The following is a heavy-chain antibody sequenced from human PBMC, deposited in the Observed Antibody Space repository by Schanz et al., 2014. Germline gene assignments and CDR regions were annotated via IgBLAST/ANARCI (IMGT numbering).Heavy chain of an antibody. CDR1: GFIFSNSW. D-gene: IGHD1-1*01. V-gene: IGHV3-7*01. J-gene: IGHJ4*02. CDR3: ARDGAELYYFDD. CDR2: IKQDGSEK. Sequence: EVQLLESGGGLVQPGGSLRLSCAASGFIFSNSWMSWVRQAPGKGLEWVANIKQDGSEKYYVDSVKGRFTISRDNAKNSLYLQMNGLRAEDTAVFYCARDGAELYYFDDWGQGTLVTVSS.